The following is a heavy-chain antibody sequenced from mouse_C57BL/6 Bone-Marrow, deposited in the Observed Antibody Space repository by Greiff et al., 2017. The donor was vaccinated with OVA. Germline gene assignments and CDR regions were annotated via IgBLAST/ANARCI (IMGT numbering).Heavy chain of an antibody. Sequence: VQVVESGPGLVPPSQSLSITCTVSGFSLTSYGVHWVRQSPGKGLAWLGVIWSGGRTDYNAAFISRLSISKDNSKSQVFFKMNSLQADDTAIYYCARNLGYSNYVGYAMDYWGQGTSVTVSS. J-gene: IGHJ4*01. D-gene: IGHD2-5*01. CDR2: IWSGGRT. CDR3: ARNLGYSNYVGYAMDY. CDR1: GFSLTSYG. V-gene: IGHV2-2*01.